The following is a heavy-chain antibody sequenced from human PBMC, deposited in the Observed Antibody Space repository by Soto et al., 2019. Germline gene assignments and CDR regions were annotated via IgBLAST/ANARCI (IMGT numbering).Heavy chain of an antibody. D-gene: IGHD1-26*01. J-gene: IGHJ6*02. CDR1: GFTLSRYT. Sequence: GGSLRLFCAASGFTLSRYTMYWVRQAPGKGLEWVSVIWYDGSNRFYADSVKGRFTISRDNSKNTLYLEMNNLRGDDTAVYYCAREMELRSFYGMDVWGQGTTVTVSS. CDR2: IWYDGSNR. V-gene: IGHV3-30-3*01. CDR3: AREMELRSFYGMDV.